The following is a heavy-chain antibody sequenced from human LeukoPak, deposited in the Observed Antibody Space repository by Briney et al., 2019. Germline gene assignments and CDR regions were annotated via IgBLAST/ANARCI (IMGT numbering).Heavy chain of an antibody. J-gene: IGHJ4*02. CDR3: ATAVASSSGWYADY. D-gene: IGHD6-19*01. CDR1: GFTFRSYG. CDR2: IWYDGSNK. V-gene: IGHV3-33*01. Sequence: GSLRLSCAASGFTFRSYGMHWVRQAPGKGLEWVAVIWYDGSNKYYADSVKGRFTVSRDNSKNTLYLQMNSLRAEDTAVYYCATAVASSSGWYADYWGQGTLVTVSS.